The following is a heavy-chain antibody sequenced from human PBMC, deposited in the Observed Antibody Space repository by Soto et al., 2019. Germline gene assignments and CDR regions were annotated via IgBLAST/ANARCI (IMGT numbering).Heavy chain of an antibody. Sequence: EVHLLESGGGLVQPGGSLRLSCAASGFTFSTYAMSWVRQAPGKGLQWVSAISGSGGSSYYADSVKGRFTISRDNSKNTLYLQLNSLRAEDTAVYYCAKDIADIVVIPASISAYYALHVWGQGTTVTVSS. CDR1: GFTFSTYA. CDR3: AKDIADIVVIPASISAYYALHV. D-gene: IGHD2-2*01. J-gene: IGHJ6*02. CDR2: ISGSGGSS. V-gene: IGHV3-23*01.